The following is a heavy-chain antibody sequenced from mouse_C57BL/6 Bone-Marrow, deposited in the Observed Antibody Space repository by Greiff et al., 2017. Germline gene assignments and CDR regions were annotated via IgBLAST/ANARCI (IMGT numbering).Heavy chain of an antibody. Sequence: QVQLQQSGPGLVQPSQSLSITCTVSGFSLTSYGVHWVRQSPGKGLEWLGVIWSGGSTDYNAALISRLSISKDNSKSQVFFKMNNLQADDTAITYCARRGYCKAGFAYWGQGTLVTVSA. CDR3: ARRGYCKAGFAY. CDR1: GFSLTSYG. V-gene: IGHV2-2*01. J-gene: IGHJ3*01. CDR2: IWSGGST. D-gene: IGHD3-1*01.